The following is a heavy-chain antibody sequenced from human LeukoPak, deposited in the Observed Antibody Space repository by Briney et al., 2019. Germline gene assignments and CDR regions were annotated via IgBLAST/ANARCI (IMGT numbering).Heavy chain of an antibody. V-gene: IGHV3-21*01. CDR3: ARAVWDSSGHLFDY. Sequence: GGSLRLSCAASGFTFSSYSMNWVRQAPGKGLEWVSSISSSSSYIYYADSVKGRFTISRDNAKNSLYLQMNSLRAEDTAVYYCARAVWDSSGHLFDYWGQGTLVTVSS. J-gene: IGHJ4*02. D-gene: IGHD3-22*01. CDR1: GFTFSSYS. CDR2: ISSSSSYI.